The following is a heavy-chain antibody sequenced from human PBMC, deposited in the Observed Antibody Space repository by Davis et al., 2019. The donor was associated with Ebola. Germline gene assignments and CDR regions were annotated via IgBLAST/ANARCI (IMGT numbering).Heavy chain of an antibody. CDR3: ARGSYYYGSGIDY. V-gene: IGHV4-4*02. D-gene: IGHD3-10*01. J-gene: IGHJ4*02. Sequence: SETLSLTCAVSGGSISSSNWWSWVRQPPGKGLEWIGEINHSGSTNYTPSLKSRVTISVDTSKNQFSLKLSSVTAADTAVYYCARGSYYYGSGIDYWGQGTLVTVSS. CDR2: INHSGST. CDR1: GGSISSSNW.